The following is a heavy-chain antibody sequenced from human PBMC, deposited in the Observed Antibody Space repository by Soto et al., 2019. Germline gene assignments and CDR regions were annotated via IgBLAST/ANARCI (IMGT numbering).Heavy chain of an antibody. CDR1: GYTFTTYG. CDR3: ARGRYGAY. D-gene: IGHD3-10*01. J-gene: IGHJ4*02. V-gene: IGHV1-18*01. Sequence: QVHLVQSGAEVKKPGASVKVSCKGSGYTFTTYGITWVRQAPGQGLEWMGWISAHNGNTNYAQKLQGRVTVTRDTTTSTASMELGSLTSDVTAVYYCARGRYGAYWGQGPLVTVSS. CDR2: ISAHNGNT.